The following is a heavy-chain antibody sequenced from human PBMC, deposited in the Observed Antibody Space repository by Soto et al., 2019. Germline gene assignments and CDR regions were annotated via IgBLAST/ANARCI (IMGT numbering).Heavy chain of an antibody. CDR1: GDSIISGSYY. Sequence: SETLSLTCTVSGDSIISGSYYWAWIRQPPGKGLAWIGRIFRTENAYYNPSLKSRVTLSADTSQNQFSLELRFVTAADTAVYYCARQERYANWFDPWGQGTLVTVSS. J-gene: IGHJ5*02. CDR3: ARQERYANWFDP. CDR2: IFRTENA. V-gene: IGHV4-39*01. D-gene: IGHD1-1*01.